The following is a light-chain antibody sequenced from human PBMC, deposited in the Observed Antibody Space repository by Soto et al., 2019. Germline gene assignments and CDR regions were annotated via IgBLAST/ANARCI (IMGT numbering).Light chain of an antibody. J-gene: IGLJ2*01. CDR3: QSYDNGLSHFVA. V-gene: IGLV1-40*01. CDR2: ANN. Sequence: QSVLAQPPSVSGAPGKRVTISCGDSTSKIGAGFDVHWYQQLPGTAPKLLIYANNKRPSGVPDRFSGSKSGTSASLAITGLQAEDEGHYYCQSYDNGLSHFVAFGGGTKLTVL. CDR1: TSKIGAGFD.